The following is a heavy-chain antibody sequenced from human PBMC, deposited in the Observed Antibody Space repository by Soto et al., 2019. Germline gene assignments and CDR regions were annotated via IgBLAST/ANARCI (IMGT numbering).Heavy chain of an antibody. Sequence: EVQLVESGGGLVQPGGSLRLSCAASGFTFSSYSMNWVRQAPGKGLEWVSCISSSSSTIDYADSVKGRFTISRDNAQNSLYLQMNSLRDDATAVYYCARDGGSLGYWGQGTLVTVSS. CDR1: GFTFSSYS. D-gene: IGHD1-26*01. CDR3: ARDGGSLGY. V-gene: IGHV3-48*02. J-gene: IGHJ4*02. CDR2: ISSSSSTI.